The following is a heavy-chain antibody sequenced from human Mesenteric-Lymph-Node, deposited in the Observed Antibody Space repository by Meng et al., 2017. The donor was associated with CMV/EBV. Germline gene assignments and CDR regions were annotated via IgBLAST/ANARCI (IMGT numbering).Heavy chain of an antibody. J-gene: IGHJ6*02. V-gene: IGHV3-74*01. D-gene: IGHD2-2*01. CDR2: INSDGSST. Sequence: GESLKISCAASGFTFSSYWMHWVRQAPGKGLVWVSRINSDGSSTRYADSVKGRFTISRDNAKNTLYLQMNSLRAEDTAVYYCARSCTIYCGSIASQGVSYYGVDVWGQGTTVTVSS. CDR3: ARSCTIYCGSIASQGVSYYGVDV. CDR1: GFTFSSYW.